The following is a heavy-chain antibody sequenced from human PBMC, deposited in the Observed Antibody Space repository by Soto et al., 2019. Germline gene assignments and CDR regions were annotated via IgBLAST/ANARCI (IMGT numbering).Heavy chain of an antibody. D-gene: IGHD3-10*01. J-gene: IGHJ3*02. CDR3: AKPPPRTYYYGSGSYYGDAFDI. Sequence: PGGSLRLSCAASGFTFSSYAMSWVRQAPGKGLEWVSAISGSGGSTYYADSVKGRFTISRDNSKNTLYLQMNSLRAEDTAVYYCAKPPPRTYYYGSGSYYGDAFDIWGQGTMVTVSS. V-gene: IGHV3-23*01. CDR2: ISGSGGST. CDR1: GFTFSSYA.